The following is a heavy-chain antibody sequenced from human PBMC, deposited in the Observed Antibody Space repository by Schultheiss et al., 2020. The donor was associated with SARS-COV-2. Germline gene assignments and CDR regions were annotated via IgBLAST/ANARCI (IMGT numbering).Heavy chain of an antibody. J-gene: IGHJ5*02. CDR3: ARDYSNYVRGWFDP. CDR2: IYYSGST. V-gene: IGHV4-59*01. CDR1: GGSISSYY. D-gene: IGHD4-11*01. Sequence: SQTLSLTCTVSGGSISSYYWSWIRQPPGKGLEWIGSIYYSGSTYYNPSLKSRVTISVDTSKNQFSLNLSSVTAADTAIYYCARDYSNYVRGWFDPWGQGTLVTVSS.